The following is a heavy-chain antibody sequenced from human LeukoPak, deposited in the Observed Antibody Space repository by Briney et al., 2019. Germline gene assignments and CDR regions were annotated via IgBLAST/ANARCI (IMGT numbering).Heavy chain of an antibody. Sequence: GGSLRLSCAASGFTFSSYAMSWVRQAPGKGLEWVSYISSSSSTIYYADSVKGRFTISRDNAKNSLYLQMNSLRAEDTAVYYCARDPDYGGNSGAPWFDPWGQGTLVTVSS. CDR2: ISSSSSTI. CDR1: GFTFSSYA. J-gene: IGHJ5*02. D-gene: IGHD4-23*01. CDR3: ARDPDYGGNSGAPWFDP. V-gene: IGHV3-48*04.